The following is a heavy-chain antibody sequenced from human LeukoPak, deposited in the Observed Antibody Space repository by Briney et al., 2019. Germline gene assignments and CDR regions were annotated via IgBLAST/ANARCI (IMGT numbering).Heavy chain of an antibody. CDR3: AKDQYGGNPQYYFDY. CDR2: ISGSGGNT. J-gene: IGHJ4*02. Sequence: GGSLRLSCAASGFTFSSYAMSWVRQAPGKGLDWVSAISGSGGNTYYADSVKGRFTISRDNSKNTLYLQMNILRAEDTAVYYCAKDQYGGNPQYYFDYWGQGTLVTVSS. D-gene: IGHD4-23*01. CDR1: GFTFSSYA. V-gene: IGHV3-23*01.